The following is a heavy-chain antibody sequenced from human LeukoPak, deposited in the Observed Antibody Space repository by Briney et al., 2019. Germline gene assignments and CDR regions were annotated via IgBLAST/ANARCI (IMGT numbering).Heavy chain of an antibody. J-gene: IGHJ3*02. Sequence: PGGSLRLSCAASGFTLSSYSMNWVRQAPGKGLEWVSYISSSSSTIYYADSVKGRFTISRDNAKNSLYLQMNSLRAEDTAVYYRARDDSGSYYDFWSGYTDAFDIWGQGTMVTVSS. D-gene: IGHD3-3*01. V-gene: IGHV3-48*01. CDR1: GFTLSSYS. CDR2: ISSSSSTI. CDR3: ARDDSGSYYDFWSGYTDAFDI.